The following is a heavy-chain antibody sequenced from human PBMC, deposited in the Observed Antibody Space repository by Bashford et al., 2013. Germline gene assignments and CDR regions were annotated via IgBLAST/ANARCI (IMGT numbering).Heavy chain of an antibody. CDR2: INHSGST. D-gene: IGHD6-6*01. J-gene: IGHJ4*02. Sequence: SSETLSLTCAVYGGSFSGYYWSWIRQPHGKGLEWIGEINHSGSTNYNPSLKSRVTISVDTSKNQFSLKLSSVTAADTAVYYCARAGSIAAREKTSFDYWGQGTLVTVSS. CDR3: ARAGSIAAREKTSFDY. CDR1: GGSFSGYY. V-gene: IGHV4-34*01.